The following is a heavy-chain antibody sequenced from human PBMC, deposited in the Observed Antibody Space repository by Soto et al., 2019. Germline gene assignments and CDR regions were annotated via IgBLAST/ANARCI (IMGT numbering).Heavy chain of an antibody. CDR3: ARERYYYGSGSSGTLDY. D-gene: IGHD3-10*01. CDR1: GYTFTSYD. V-gene: IGHV1-8*01. Sequence: QVQLVQSGAEVKKPGASVKVSCKASGYTFTSYDINWVRQATGQGLEWMGWMNPNSGNTGYAQKFQGRVTMTRNTSXSXXYMELSSLRSEDTAVYYCARERYYYGSGSSGTLDYWGQGTLVTVSS. CDR2: MNPNSGNT. J-gene: IGHJ4*02.